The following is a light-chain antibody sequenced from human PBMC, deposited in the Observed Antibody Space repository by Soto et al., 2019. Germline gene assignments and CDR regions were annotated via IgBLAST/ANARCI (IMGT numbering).Light chain of an antibody. Sequence: EIVLTQSPATLSLSPGERATLSCRARQSVSSYLAWYQQKPGQAPRLLIYDASNRATVIPARFSGSGSGTDFTLTISSLEPEEFAVYYCQQRSNWPTFGGGTKVEIK. J-gene: IGKJ4*01. CDR1: QSVSSY. V-gene: IGKV3-11*01. CDR3: QQRSNWPT. CDR2: DAS.